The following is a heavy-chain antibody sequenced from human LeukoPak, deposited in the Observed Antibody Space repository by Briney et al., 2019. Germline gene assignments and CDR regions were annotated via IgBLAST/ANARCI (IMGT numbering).Heavy chain of an antibody. CDR3: ARDEGSAYPFDY. J-gene: IGHJ4*02. D-gene: IGHD3-22*01. CDR1: GGSISSGSYY. CDR2: IYTSGST. Sequence: SETLSLTCTVSGGSISSGSYYWSWIRQPAGKGLEWIGRIYTSGSTNYNPSLKSRVTISVDTSKNQFSLNLNSVTAADTAVYFCARDEGSAYPFDYWGQGTLVTVSS. V-gene: IGHV4-61*02.